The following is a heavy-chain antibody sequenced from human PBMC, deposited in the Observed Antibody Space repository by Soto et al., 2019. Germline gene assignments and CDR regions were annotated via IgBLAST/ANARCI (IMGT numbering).Heavy chain of an antibody. Sequence: QVQLVQSGAEVKKPGSSVRVSCRPSGGTFNTFGISWVRQAPGQGLEWMGGIIPLLGIVNYAQKFQGRVTSTADESTTTAYMELSSLRSEDTAVYYCARDGWARDSSGIGNFDNWGQGTLVTVSS. CDR3: ARDGWARDSSGIGNFDN. V-gene: IGHV1-69*01. CDR2: IIPLLGIV. CDR1: GGTFNTFG. J-gene: IGHJ4*02. D-gene: IGHD3-22*01.